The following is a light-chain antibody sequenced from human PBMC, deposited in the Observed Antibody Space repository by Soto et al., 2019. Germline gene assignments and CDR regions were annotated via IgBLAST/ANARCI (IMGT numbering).Light chain of an antibody. CDR2: EVS. V-gene: IGLV2-14*01. J-gene: IGLJ2*01. Sequence: QSVLTQPASVSGSPGQSITISRTGTSSDVGGYNYVSWYQQHPDKAPKLMIYEVSNRPSGVSNRFSGSKSGNTASLTISGLQAEDEADYYCSSYTSSSTPYVVFGGGTKLTVL. CDR3: SSYTSSSTPYVV. CDR1: SSDVGGYNY.